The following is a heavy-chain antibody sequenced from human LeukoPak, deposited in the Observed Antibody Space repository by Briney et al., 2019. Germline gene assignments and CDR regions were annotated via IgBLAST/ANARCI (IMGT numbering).Heavy chain of an antibody. CDR2: INHSGST. J-gene: IGHJ4*02. D-gene: IGHD5-24*01. CDR3: ARRVYGEERWLQLFLRQRRDYFDY. CDR1: GGSISNYY. V-gene: IGHV4-34*01. Sequence: SETLSLTCTVSGGSISNYYWSWIRQPPGKGLEWIGEINHSGSTNYNPSLKSRVTISVDTSKNQFSLKLSSVTAADTAVYYCARRVYGEERWLQLFLRQRRDYFDYWGQGTLVTVSS.